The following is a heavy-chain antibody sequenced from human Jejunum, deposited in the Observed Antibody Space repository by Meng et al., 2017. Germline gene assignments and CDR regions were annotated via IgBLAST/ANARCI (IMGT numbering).Heavy chain of an antibody. V-gene: IGHV3-21*01. CDR2: ISSGGTYI. CDR1: GFTFSTYS. D-gene: IGHD3-3*02. Sequence: GESLKISCAGSGFTFSTYSMNWVRQAPGRGLEWVSSISSGGTYIYYADSVRGRFTISKDNAKDSVHLQMDSLRAEDTAVYYCARDMHPGRLVFKIDYWGQGNVVTVSS. CDR3: ARDMHPGRLVFKIDY. J-gene: IGHJ4*02.